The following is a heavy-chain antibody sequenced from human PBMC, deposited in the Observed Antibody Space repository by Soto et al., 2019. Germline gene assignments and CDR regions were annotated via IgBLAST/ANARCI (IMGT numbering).Heavy chain of an antibody. Sequence: EMQLVESGGGLVQPGGSLRLSCAASGFTSNDHAMRWIRQVPGKGLEWVSGIYWHGDRIDYADSVKGRFTISRDNAKNSLYLQMNSLRHEDTALYYCVKDQTAGGLDCWGQGTLVTVSS. CDR1: GFTSNDHA. V-gene: IGHV3-9*02. J-gene: IGHJ4*02. CDR3: VKDQTAGGLDC. D-gene: IGHD2-21*02. CDR2: IYWHGDRI.